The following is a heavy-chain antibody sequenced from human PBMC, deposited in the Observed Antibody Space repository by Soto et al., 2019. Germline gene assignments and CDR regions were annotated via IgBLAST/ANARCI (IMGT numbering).Heavy chain of an antibody. V-gene: IGHV3-33*01. J-gene: IGHJ4*02. CDR2: IWYDGSNK. Sequence: GGSLRLSCATSGFTFNSNGIHWVRQAPGKGLEWVAIIWYDGSNKIYADSVRGRFTVSRDSSKNTVYLQMNSLGAEDTAVYYCARERCQRTEAFDYWGQGTLVTVSS. D-gene: IGHD1-1*01. CDR3: ARERCQRTEAFDY. CDR1: GFTFNSNG.